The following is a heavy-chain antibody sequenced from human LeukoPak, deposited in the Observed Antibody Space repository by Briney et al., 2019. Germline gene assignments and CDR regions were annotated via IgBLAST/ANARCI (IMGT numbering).Heavy chain of an antibody. J-gene: IGHJ3*01. CDR2: IYYSGST. CDR1: GGSISSYY. D-gene: IGHD3-3*01. V-gene: IGHV4-59*08. Sequence: SETLSLTCTVSGGSISSYYWSWIRQPPGKGLEWIGYIYYSGSTNYNPSLKSRVTISEDTSKNQFSLKLSSVTAADTAVYYCARAFRGIFGVFEAFDVWGQGTMVTVSS. CDR3: ARAFRGIFGVFEAFDV.